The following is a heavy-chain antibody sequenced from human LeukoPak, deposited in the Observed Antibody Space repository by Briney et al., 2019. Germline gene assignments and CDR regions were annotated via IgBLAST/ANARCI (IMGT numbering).Heavy chain of an antibody. Sequence: GGSLRLSCAASGFTFSSYAMSWVRQAPGKGLEWVSAISGSGGSTYYADSVKGRFTISRDNSKNTLYLQMNSLRAEDTAVYYCAKDTYYDFWSGYYTYYYYYMDVWGKGTTVTVSS. D-gene: IGHD3-3*01. V-gene: IGHV3-23*01. J-gene: IGHJ6*03. CDR1: GFTFSSYA. CDR2: ISGSGGST. CDR3: AKDTYYDFWSGYYTYYYYYMDV.